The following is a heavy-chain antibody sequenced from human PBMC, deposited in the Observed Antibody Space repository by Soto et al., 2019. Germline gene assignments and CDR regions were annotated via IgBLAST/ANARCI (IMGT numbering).Heavy chain of an antibody. CDR2: ISYGGGTT. CDR3: AKNPGYYYDSTGYQFDY. J-gene: IGHJ4*02. CDR1: EFTFSNYA. Sequence: GGSLRLSCAASEFTFSNYAMSCVRQAPGKGLEWVSAISYGGGTTYYADSVKGRFTISRDNSKNTLYLQMNSLRAEDTAVYYCAKNPGYYYDSTGYQFDYWGQGT. V-gene: IGHV3-23*01. D-gene: IGHD3-22*01.